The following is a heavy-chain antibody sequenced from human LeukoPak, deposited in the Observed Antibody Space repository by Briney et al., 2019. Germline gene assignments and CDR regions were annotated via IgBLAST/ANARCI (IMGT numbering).Heavy chain of an antibody. V-gene: IGHV1-69-2*01. CDR3: ATVPRYCSSTSCYFNPFDY. D-gene: IGHD2-2*01. CDR1: GYTFTDYY. J-gene: IGHJ4*02. CDR2: VDPEDGET. Sequence: ATVKISCKVSGYTFTDYYMHWVQQAPGKGLEWMGLVDPEDGETIYAGKFQGRVTITADTSTDTAYMELSSLRSEDTAVYYCATVPRYCSSTSCYFNPFDYWGQGTLVTVSS.